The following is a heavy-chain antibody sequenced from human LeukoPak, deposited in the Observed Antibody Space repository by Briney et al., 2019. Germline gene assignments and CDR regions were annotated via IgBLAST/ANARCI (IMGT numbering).Heavy chain of an antibody. CDR1: GGSISSYY. V-gene: IGHV4-59*05. CDR2: IYYSGST. D-gene: IGHD5-24*01. J-gene: IGHJ6*02. CDR3: STNYYYYGMDV. Sequence: SETLSLTCTVSGGSISSYYWSWIRQPPGKGLEWIGSIYYSGSTYYNPSLKSRVTISVDTSKNQFSLKLSSVTAADTAVYYCSTNYYYYGMDVWGQGTTVTVSS.